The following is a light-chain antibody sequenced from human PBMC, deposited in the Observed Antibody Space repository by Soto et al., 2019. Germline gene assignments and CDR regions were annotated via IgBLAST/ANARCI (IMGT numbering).Light chain of an antibody. J-gene: IGKJ1*01. CDR2: ESS. Sequence: DIQMTQSPSTLSASVGDRVTITRRASQSVRTWLAWYQHKSWKAPKALIYESSKLESVAPSRFRVSGSWTGFTLTIESLQTDESATDDGLHHYHYPWTSGHETTVEVK. CDR3: LHHYHYPWT. CDR1: QSVRTW. V-gene: IGKV1-5*01.